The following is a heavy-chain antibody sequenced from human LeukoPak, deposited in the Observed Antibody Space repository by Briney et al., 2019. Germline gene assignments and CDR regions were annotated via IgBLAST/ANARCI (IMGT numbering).Heavy chain of an antibody. CDR2: IRYDGSNK. D-gene: IGHD2-2*01. CDR3: AKDHFRYCSSTSCSNGLDY. Sequence: GGSLRLSCAASGFTFSSYGMHWVRQAPGKGLEWVAFIRYDGSNKYYADSVKGRFTISRDNSKNTLYLQMNSLRAEDTAVYYCAKDHFRYCSSTSCSNGLDYWGQGTLVTVSS. J-gene: IGHJ4*02. V-gene: IGHV3-30*02. CDR1: GFTFSSYG.